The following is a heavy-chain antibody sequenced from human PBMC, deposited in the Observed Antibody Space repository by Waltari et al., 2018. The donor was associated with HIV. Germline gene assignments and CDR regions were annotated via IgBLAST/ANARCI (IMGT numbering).Heavy chain of an antibody. D-gene: IGHD3-22*01. CDR3: ARAGGVVIIPYYYYAMDV. CDR2: TDYRAKWYN. CDR1: GDSVSSTSAA. Sequence: QVHLQQSGPGLVKPSQTLSLTCAISGDSVSSTSAAWNWIRQSPSRGLEWLGRTDYRAKWYNDYAVTVKSRITINADTSKNQFSLQLHSVTPEDTAVYYCARAGGVVIIPYYYYAMDVWGQGTTVTVSS. V-gene: IGHV6-1*01. J-gene: IGHJ6*02.